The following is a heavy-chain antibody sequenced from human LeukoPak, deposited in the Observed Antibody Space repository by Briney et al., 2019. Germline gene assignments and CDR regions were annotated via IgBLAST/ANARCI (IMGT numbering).Heavy chain of an antibody. V-gene: IGHV3-66*01. D-gene: IGHD6-6*01. J-gene: IGHJ5*02. CDR1: GFTVSSNY. Sequence: GGSLRPSCAASGFTVSSNYMSWVRQAPGKGLEWVSVIYSGGSTYYADSVKGRFTISRDNSKNTLYLQMNSLRAEDTAVYYCARVEYSSSYWFDPWGQGTLVTVSS. CDR2: IYSGGST. CDR3: ARVEYSSSYWFDP.